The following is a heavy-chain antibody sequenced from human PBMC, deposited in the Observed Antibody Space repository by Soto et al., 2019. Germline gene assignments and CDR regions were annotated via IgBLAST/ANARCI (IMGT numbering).Heavy chain of an antibody. J-gene: IGHJ6*02. CDR1: GFTISSYD. V-gene: IGHV3-13*01. CDR2: IGTAGDT. Sequence: TGGSLRLSCAASGFTISSYDMHWVRQATGKGLEWVSAIGTAGDTYYPGSVKGRFTISRENAKNSLYLQMNSLRAEDTAVYYCARDTAYYDILTGPYYYGMDVWGQGTTVTVSS. D-gene: IGHD3-9*01. CDR3: ARDTAYYDILTGPYYYGMDV.